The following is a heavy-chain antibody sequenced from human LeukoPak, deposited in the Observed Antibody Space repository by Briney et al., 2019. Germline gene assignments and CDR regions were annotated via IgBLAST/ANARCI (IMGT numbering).Heavy chain of an antibody. V-gene: IGHV3-66*01. CDR1: GFTVRSNY. D-gene: IGHD2-21*01. CDR2: IYSGGNT. Sequence: GGSLRLSCAASGFTVRSNYMSWVRQAPGKGLEWVSVIYSGGNTYYADSVKGRFTISRDNSKNTLDLQMNSLRAEDTAVYYCARDPVVAGMDVWGQGTTVTVSS. CDR3: ARDPVVAGMDV. J-gene: IGHJ6*02.